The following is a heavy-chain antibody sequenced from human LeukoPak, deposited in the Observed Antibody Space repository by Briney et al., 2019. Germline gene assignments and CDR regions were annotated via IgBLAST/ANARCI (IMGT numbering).Heavy chain of an antibody. CDR2: ISGSGGST. J-gene: IGHJ4*02. CDR3: AKDREIVVRGVIVLTKPAFDY. Sequence: PGGSLRLSCAASGFTFSSYAMSWVRQAPGKGLEWVSAISGSGGSTYYADSVKGRFTISRDNSKNTLYLQMNSLRAEDTAVYYCAKDREIVVRGVIVLTKPAFDYWGQGTLVTVSS. V-gene: IGHV3-23*01. CDR1: GFTFSSYA. D-gene: IGHD3-10*01.